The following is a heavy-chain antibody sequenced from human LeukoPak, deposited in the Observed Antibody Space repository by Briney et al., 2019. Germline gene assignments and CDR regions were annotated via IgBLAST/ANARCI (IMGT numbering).Heavy chain of an antibody. J-gene: IGHJ6*02. CDR1: GFTLSDYY. V-gene: IGHV3-66*01. Sequence: GGSLRLSCAASGFTLSDYYMSWVRQAPGKGLEWVSVIYSGGSTYYADSVKGRFTISRDNSKNTLYLQMNSLRAEDTAVYYCARDILTPRYYYGVDVWGQGTTVTVSS. CDR3: ARDILTPRYYYGVDV. D-gene: IGHD3-9*01. CDR2: IYSGGST.